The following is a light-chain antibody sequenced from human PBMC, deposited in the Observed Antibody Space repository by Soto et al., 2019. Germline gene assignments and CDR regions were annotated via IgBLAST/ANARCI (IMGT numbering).Light chain of an antibody. CDR3: QQYGSSPVT. Sequence: EIVLAQSPGTLSLSPGQRATLSCRASQSVSSNYLVWYQQKPGQPPRLLISGASRRAAGIPDRFSGSGSGTDFTLTISRLEPEDFAVYYCQQYGSSPVTFGPGTSVDIK. V-gene: IGKV3-20*01. CDR1: QSVSSNY. J-gene: IGKJ3*01. CDR2: GAS.